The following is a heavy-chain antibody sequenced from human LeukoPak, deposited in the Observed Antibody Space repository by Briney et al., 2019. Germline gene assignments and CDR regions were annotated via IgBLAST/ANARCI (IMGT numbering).Heavy chain of an antibody. Sequence: GRSLRLSCAASGFSFSSYGMHWFRQAPGKGLEWVAVTSSDGGTRFYADSVKGRFTISRDNSKSTLYLQLNSLRDEDTAVYYCAKDGDFWSGYSSGPAWGQGTLVTVSS. CDR3: AKDGDFWSGYSSGPA. CDR2: TSSDGGTR. J-gene: IGHJ4*02. D-gene: IGHD3-3*01. V-gene: IGHV3-30*18. CDR1: GFSFSSYG.